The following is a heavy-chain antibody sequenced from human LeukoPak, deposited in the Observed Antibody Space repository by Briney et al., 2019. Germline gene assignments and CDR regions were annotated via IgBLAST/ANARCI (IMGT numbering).Heavy chain of an antibody. CDR1: GFTFSSYG. D-gene: IGHD3-16*01. J-gene: IGHJ4*01. V-gene: IGHV3-30*02. Sequence: GGSLRLSCAASGFTFSSYGMHWVRQAPGKGLEWVAFIRYDGSNKYYTDSVKGRFTISRDNSKNTLYLQMDSLRPEDTAVYYCAKSFNSAFFYWGHGTLVTVSS. CDR3: AKSFNSAFFY. CDR2: IRYDGSNK.